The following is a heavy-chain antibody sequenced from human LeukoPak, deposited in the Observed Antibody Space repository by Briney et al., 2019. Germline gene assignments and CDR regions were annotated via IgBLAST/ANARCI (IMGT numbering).Heavy chain of an antibody. Sequence: GGSLRLSCAASDFAFSSYWMNWVRQAPGKGLEWVANINGDGRDTYYVGSVRGRFTISRDNADNSLYLQMHNLRGDDTAVYYCARGVSSAIDWWGQGTRVTVSS. CDR1: DFAFSSYW. D-gene: IGHD3-10*01. V-gene: IGHV3-7*01. J-gene: IGHJ4*02. CDR2: INGDGRDT. CDR3: ARGVSSAIDW.